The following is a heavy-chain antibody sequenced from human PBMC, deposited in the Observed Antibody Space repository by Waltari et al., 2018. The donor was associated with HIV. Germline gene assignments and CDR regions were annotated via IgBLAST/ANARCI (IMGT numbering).Heavy chain of an antibody. CDR1: TFSAYT. V-gene: IGHV1-18*01. CDR2: ISGYNGNT. Sequence: TFSAYTISWVRQAPGQGLEWMGWISGYNGNTNYAQKFQGRVNMTTDTSTSTAHMELRSLRSDDTAVYYCARGVSIVRGVMIRGHMDVWGQGTTVTVSS. CDR3: ARGVSIVRGVMIRGHMDV. D-gene: IGHD3-10*01. J-gene: IGHJ6*02.